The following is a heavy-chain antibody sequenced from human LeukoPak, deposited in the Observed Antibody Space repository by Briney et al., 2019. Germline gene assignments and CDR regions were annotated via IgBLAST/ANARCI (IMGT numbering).Heavy chain of an antibody. Sequence: GGSLRLSCAASGFTFSSYWMSWVRQAPGKGLEWVANIKQDGSEKYYVDSVKGRFTISRDNAKNSLYLQMNSLRAEDTAVYYCARDEVGIAAAGSGSYYVFDYWGQGTLVTVSS. D-gene: IGHD6-13*01. CDR1: GFTFSSYW. CDR3: ARDEVGIAAAGSGSYYVFDY. J-gene: IGHJ4*02. CDR2: IKQDGSEK. V-gene: IGHV3-7*01.